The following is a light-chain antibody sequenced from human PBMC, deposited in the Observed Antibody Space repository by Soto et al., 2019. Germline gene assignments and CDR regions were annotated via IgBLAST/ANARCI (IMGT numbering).Light chain of an antibody. J-gene: IGKJ5*01. CDR1: QGISAW. Sequence: DIQMTQSPSSVSASVGDRVTITCRSSQGISAWLAWYQQKTGKAPKLLIYAASSLQSGVPSRFIGSVFGTDFTLTICSLQPEDFATYYCQQANSFPITFGQGTRLEIK. CDR2: AAS. V-gene: IGKV1D-12*01. CDR3: QQANSFPIT.